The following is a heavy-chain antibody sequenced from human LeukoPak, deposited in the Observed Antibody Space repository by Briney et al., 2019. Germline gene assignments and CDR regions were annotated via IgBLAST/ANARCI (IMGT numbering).Heavy chain of an antibody. D-gene: IGHD5-24*01. Sequence: SQTLSLTCVISGDSVASNSTACNWVRQSPSRGLEWLGRTYYRSKWYNDYALSMKSRITINPDTSKNQFSLQLNSVTPEDTAVYYCARGGQGDGYSADEAFDFWGQGTMVTVS. CDR1: GDSVASNSTA. J-gene: IGHJ3*01. CDR2: TYYRSKWYN. CDR3: ARGGQGDGYSADEAFDF. V-gene: IGHV6-1*01.